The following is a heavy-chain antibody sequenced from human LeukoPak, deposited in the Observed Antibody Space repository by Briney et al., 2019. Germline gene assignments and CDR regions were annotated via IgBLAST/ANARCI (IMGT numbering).Heavy chain of an antibody. J-gene: IGHJ5*02. CDR3: ARDHHYDILTNWFDP. CDR2: IYHSGST. D-gene: IGHD3-9*01. CDR1: GGSISSGGYS. Sequence: ASQTLSLTCAVSGGSISSGGYSWSWIRQPPGKGLEWIGSIYHSGSTYYNPSLKSRVTISVDTSKNQFSLKLSSVTAADTAVYYCARDHHYDILTNWFDPWGQGTLVTVSS. V-gene: IGHV4-30-2*03.